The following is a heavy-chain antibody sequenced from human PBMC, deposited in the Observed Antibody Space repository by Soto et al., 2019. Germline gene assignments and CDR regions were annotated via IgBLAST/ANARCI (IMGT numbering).Heavy chain of an antibody. CDR2: ISGSGGST. D-gene: IGHD3-3*01. V-gene: IGHV3-23*01. J-gene: IGHJ6*02. CDR1: GFTFSSYA. CDR3: AKGEKYYDFWSGPYYYYGMDV. Sequence: GGSLRLSCAASGFTFSSYAMSWVRQAPGKGLEWVSAISGSGGSTYYAGSVKGRFTISRDNSKNTLYLQMNSLRAEDTAVYYCAKGEKYYDFWSGPYYYYGMDVWGQGTTVTVSS.